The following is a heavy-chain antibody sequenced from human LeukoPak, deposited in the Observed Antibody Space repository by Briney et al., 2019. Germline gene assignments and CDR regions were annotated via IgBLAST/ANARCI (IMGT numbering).Heavy chain of an antibody. V-gene: IGHV1-69*05. Sequence: EASVKVSCKASGGTFSSYAISWVRQAPGQGLEWMGRIIPIFGTANYAQKFQGRVTITTDESTSTAYMELSSLRSEDTALYYCASGSAQIVVAGTMDYYDYYMVVWGKGPTVSVSS. CDR1: GGTFSSYA. CDR3: ASGSAQIVVAGTMDYYDYYMVV. J-gene: IGHJ6*03. CDR2: IIPIFGTA. D-gene: IGHD6-19*01.